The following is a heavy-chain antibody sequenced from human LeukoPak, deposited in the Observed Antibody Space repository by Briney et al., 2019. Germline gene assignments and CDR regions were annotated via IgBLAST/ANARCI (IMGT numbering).Heavy chain of an antibody. CDR2: IYTSGST. Sequence: SETLSLTCTVSGGSISSGSYYWSWIRQPDGKGLEWIGRIYTSGSTNYNPCLKSRVAISVDTSKNQFSLKLSSVTAADTAVYYCARTVVVISGGFDYWGQGTLVTVSS. CDR3: ARTVVVISGGFDY. J-gene: IGHJ4*02. V-gene: IGHV4-61*02. D-gene: IGHD3-22*01. CDR1: GGSISSGSYY.